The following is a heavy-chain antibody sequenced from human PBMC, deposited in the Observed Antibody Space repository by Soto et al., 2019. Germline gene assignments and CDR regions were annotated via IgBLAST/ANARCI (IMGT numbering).Heavy chain of an antibody. D-gene: IGHD3-10*01. CDR3: ARHADGSGSYSSYFDY. CDR1: GGSISSYY. Sequence: QVQLQESGPGLVKPSETLSLTCTVSGGSISSYYWSWIRQPPGKGLEWIGYIYYSGSTNYNPSLKSRVTISVDTSKNQFSLKLSSVTAADTAVYYCARHADGSGSYSSYFDYWGQGTLVTVSS. V-gene: IGHV4-59*08. CDR2: IYYSGST. J-gene: IGHJ4*02.